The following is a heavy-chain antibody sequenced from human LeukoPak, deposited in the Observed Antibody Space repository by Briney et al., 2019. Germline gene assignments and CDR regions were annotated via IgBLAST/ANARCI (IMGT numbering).Heavy chain of an antibody. CDR3: AKDLNNYGRTPLDY. CDR1: GFTFSSYA. V-gene: IGHV3-23*01. J-gene: IGHJ4*02. CDR2: ISTTGAVT. Sequence: GGSLRLSCAASGFTFSSYAMSWVRQAPGKGLEWVSSISTTGAVTYFADSVKGRFTISRDNSKNTLYLQMNSLRAEDTAVYYCAKDLNNYGRTPLDYWGQGTLVTVSS. D-gene: IGHD5-18*01.